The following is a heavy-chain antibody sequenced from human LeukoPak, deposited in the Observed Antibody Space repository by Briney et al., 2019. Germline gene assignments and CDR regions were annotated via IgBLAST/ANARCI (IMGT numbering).Heavy chain of an antibody. V-gene: IGHV4-4*07. D-gene: IGHD2-2*01. CDR2: IYTSGST. J-gene: IGHJ4*02. Sequence: SETLSLTCTVSGGSISSYYWSWIRQPAGKGLEWIGRIYTSGSTNYNPSLKSRVTMSVDTSKNQFSLKLSSVTAADMAVYYCARGPSTYCSSTSCLTFDYWGQGTLVTVSS. CDR3: ARGPSTYCSSTSCLTFDY. CDR1: GGSISSYY.